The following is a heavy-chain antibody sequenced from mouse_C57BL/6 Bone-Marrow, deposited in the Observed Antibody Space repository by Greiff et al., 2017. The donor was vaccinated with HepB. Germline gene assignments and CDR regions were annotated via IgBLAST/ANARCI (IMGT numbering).Heavy chain of an antibody. CDR2: INPSSGYT. CDR3: ARSMITTRYFDV. Sequence: VQLQQSGAELAKPGASVKLSCKASGYTFTSYWLHWVKQRPGQGLEWIGYINPSSGYTKYNQKFKDKATLTADKSSSTAYMQLSSLTYEDSAVYYCARSMITTRYFDVWGTGTTVTGSS. J-gene: IGHJ1*03. CDR1: GYTFTSYW. D-gene: IGHD2-4*01. V-gene: IGHV1-7*01.